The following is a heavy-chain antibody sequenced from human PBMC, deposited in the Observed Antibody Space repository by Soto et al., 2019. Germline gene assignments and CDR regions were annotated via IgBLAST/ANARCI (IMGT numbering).Heavy chain of an antibody. CDR1: GFSVRTNY. D-gene: IGHD3-3*01. CDR3: AIFREPGRSTVFGVVVPSRYAMDV. Sequence: EVQLVETGGGLIQPGGSRRLSCVASGFSVRTNYMTWVRQAPGKGLEWVSVIYTAGHTNYANSVKGRFTVSRDTSQNTVYLQMNSLRPDDTAVYYCAIFREPGRSTVFGVVVPSRYAMDVWGQGTTVTVS. J-gene: IGHJ6*02. CDR2: IYTAGHT. V-gene: IGHV3-53*02.